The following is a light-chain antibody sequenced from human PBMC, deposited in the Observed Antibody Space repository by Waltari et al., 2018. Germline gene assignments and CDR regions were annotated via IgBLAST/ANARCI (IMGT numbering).Light chain of an antibody. CDR1: SLRTSY. CDR2: GKK. J-gene: IGLJ2*01. Sequence: SSELTQDPAVSVALGQTVRITCQGASLRTSYASWYQQKSGQAPLLVLFGKKKRPSGCPDRFSGYNSETTTSLTITGAQAEDEADYYCSSRDSSASHVLFAGGTKLTVL. V-gene: IGLV3-19*01. CDR3: SSRDSSASHVL.